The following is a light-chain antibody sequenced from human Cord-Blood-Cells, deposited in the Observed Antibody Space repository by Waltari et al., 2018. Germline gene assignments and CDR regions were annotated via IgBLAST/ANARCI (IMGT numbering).Light chain of an antibody. V-gene: IGLV1-40*01. CDR3: QSYDSSLSGSYV. CDR1: SSNIGAVYD. CDR2: GNS. J-gene: IGLJ1*01. Sequence: QSVLTQPPSVSGAPGQRGTISCTGSSSNIGAVYDVHGYQQLPGTAPKLLIYGNSNRPSGVPDRFSGSKSGTSASLAITGLQAEDEADYYCQSYDSSLSGSYVFGTGTKVTVL.